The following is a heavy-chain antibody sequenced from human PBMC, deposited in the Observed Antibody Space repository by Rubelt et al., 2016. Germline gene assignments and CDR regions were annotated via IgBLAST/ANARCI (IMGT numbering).Heavy chain of an antibody. CDR1: GGSISSGGYY. V-gene: IGHV4-31*03. D-gene: IGHD4-11*01. CDR3: ARDGYSNRPNYYGMDV. Sequence: QVQLQESGPGLVKPSQTLSLTCTVSGGSISSGGYYWSWIRQHPGKGLEWIGYIYYSGSTYYNPSLKSRVTISVDTSKNQLALRLSSLTAADTVVYYWARDGYSNRPNYYGMDVWGQGTTVTVSS. CDR2: IYYSGST. J-gene: IGHJ6*02.